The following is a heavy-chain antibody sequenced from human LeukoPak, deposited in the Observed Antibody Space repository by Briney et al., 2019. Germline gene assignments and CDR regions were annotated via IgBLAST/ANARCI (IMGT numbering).Heavy chain of an antibody. CDR2: IKQDGSEK. CDR3: ARGGGIQLWLPFDY. CDR1: GFTFSSYW. D-gene: IGHD5-18*01. Sequence: GGSLRLSCAASGFTFSSYWMRWVRQAPGKGLEWVANIKQDGSEKYYVDPVKGRFTISRDNAKNSLYLQMNSLRAEDTAVYYCARGGGIQLWLPFDYWGQGTLVTVSS. J-gene: IGHJ4*02. V-gene: IGHV3-7*02.